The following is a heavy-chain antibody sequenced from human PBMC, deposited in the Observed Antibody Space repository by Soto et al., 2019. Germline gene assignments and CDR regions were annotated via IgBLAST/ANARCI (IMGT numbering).Heavy chain of an antibody. CDR2: INPNSGGT. J-gene: IGHJ4*02. D-gene: IGHD6-13*01. V-gene: IGHV1-2*02. CDR3: AGGAGIAAAERGDY. Sequence: QVQLVQSGAEVKKPGASVKVSCKASGYTFTGYYMHWVRQAPGQGLEWMGWINPNSGGTNYAQKFQGGANMPRDTAISPADVGLRGRRSDDRALYCGAGGAGIAAAERGDYWGQGTLVTVSS. CDR1: GYTFTGYY.